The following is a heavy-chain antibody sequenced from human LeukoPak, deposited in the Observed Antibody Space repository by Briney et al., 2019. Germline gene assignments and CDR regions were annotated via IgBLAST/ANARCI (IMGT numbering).Heavy chain of an antibody. CDR1: GFTFSDYY. CDR2: ISSSGSTI. V-gene: IGHV3-11*01. Sequence: GGSLRLSCAASGFTFSDYYMSWIRQAPGKGLEWVSYISSSGSTIYYADSVKGRFTISRDNAKNSLYLQMNSLRAEDTAVYYCARDQVVVAATYAFDIWGQGTMVTVSS. J-gene: IGHJ3*02. D-gene: IGHD2-15*01. CDR3: ARDQVVVAATYAFDI.